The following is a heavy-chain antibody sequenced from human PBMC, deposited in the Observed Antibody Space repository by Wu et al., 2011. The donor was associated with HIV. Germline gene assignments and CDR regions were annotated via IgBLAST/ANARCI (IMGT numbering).Heavy chain of an antibody. CDR3: VREKWSSSSWAYYYYYYGMDV. CDR1: GYTFTAYY. CDR2: INSYSGGT. Sequence: QVQLVQSGAEVKKPGASVKVSCKASGYTFTAYYMHWVRQAPGQGLEWMGCINSYSGGTNYAQKFQGRVTMTRDTSTSTAYMELRRLRSDDTAVYYCVREKWSSSSWAYYYYYYGMDVWGQGTTVTVSS. D-gene: IGHD6-13*01. V-gene: IGHV1-2*02. J-gene: IGHJ6*02.